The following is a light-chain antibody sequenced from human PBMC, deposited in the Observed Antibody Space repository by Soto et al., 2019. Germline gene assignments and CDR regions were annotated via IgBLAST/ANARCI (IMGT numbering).Light chain of an antibody. CDR1: SSDVGRYNY. V-gene: IGLV2-8*01. J-gene: IGLJ2*01. CDR3: SSYAGSNSVL. CDR2: EVS. Sequence: QSALTQPPSASGSPGQSVTISCTGTSSDVGRYNYVSWYQQHPGKAPKLMIYEVSERPSGVPDRFSGSKSGNTASLTVSGLQGEDEADYYCSSYAGSNSVLFGGVTKLTVL.